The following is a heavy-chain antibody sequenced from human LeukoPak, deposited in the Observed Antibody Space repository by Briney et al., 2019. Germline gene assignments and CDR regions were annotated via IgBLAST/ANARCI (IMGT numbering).Heavy chain of an antibody. CDR2: IYYGGST. V-gene: IGHV4-61*01. CDR3: ARVHITMVRGVSGWFDP. D-gene: IGHD3-10*01. Sequence: PSETLSLTCTVSGGSVSSNIYYWSWIRQPPGKGLEWIGYIYYGGSTNYNPSLKSRVTISVDTSKNQFSLKLTSVTAADTAVYYCARVHITMVRGVSGWFDPWGQGTLDTVSS. J-gene: IGHJ5*02. CDR1: GGSVSSNIYY.